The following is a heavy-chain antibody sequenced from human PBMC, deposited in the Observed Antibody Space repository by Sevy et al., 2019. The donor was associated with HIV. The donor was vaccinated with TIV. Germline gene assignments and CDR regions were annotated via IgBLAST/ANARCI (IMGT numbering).Heavy chain of an antibody. D-gene: IGHD2-2*01. CDR3: ARYCISTSPHNWFDP. CDR2: LYSTGAT. Sequence: SETLSLTCTISGGSISSSSYYWGWIRQPPGKGLEWMGSLYSTGATSYNPSLESRVTVSADTSRNRFYLKLDSVSAADTAVYYCARYCISTSPHNWFDPWGQGTLVTVSS. CDR1: GGSISSSSYY. J-gene: IGHJ5*02. V-gene: IGHV4-39*01.